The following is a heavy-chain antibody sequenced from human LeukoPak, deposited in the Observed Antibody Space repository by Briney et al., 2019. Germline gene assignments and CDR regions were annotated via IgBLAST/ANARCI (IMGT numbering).Heavy chain of an antibody. CDR3: ARSLPYGTTWYGRSDF. Sequence: GGSLRLSCAASGLPFNAYWMTWVRQAPGKGLEWVANIRQDGDTKYYVDSVKGRFTISRDNAMNSLYLQMNSLRAEDTAIYYCARSLPYGTTWYGRSDFWGQGTLVTVSS. CDR2: IRQDGDTK. V-gene: IGHV3-7*03. CDR1: GLPFNAYW. J-gene: IGHJ4*02. D-gene: IGHD6-13*01.